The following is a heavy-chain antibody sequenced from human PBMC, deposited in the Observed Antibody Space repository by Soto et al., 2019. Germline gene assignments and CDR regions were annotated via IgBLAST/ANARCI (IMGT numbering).Heavy chain of an antibody. CDR3: AKDRWGDFGDLNLPGY. V-gene: IGHV3-30*18. CDR1: GFTFSSFG. J-gene: IGHJ4*02. D-gene: IGHD4-17*01. Sequence: QVLLVESGGGVVQPGRSLRISCAVSGFTFSSFGMHWVRQAPGKGLEWVEVISDDGGSKHYADSVKGRFTISRDNSNNTLYLQMDSLGPEDTAVYYCAKDRWGDFGDLNLPGYWGQGTLVTVSS. CDR2: ISDDGGSK.